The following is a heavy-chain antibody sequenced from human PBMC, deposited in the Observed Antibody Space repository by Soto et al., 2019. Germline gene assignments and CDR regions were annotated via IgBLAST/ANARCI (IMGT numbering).Heavy chain of an antibody. CDR2: MFYSGLT. D-gene: IGHD2-15*01. CDR3: APLSVSLSGPYGIHV. V-gene: IGHV4-39*01. CDR1: GYSVSSSGYY. J-gene: IGHJ6*02. Sequence: SETLSLPCSVSGYSVSSSGYYWAWIRQPPGKGLEWIGSMFYSGLTYYNPSLKSRVTLSVDTSKNQFSVRLNSVTAADTAVYYCAPLSVSLSGPYGIHVWGQGTTVTVSS.